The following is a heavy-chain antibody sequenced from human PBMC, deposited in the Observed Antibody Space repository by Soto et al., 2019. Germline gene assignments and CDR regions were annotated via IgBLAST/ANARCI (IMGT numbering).Heavy chain of an antibody. J-gene: IGHJ6*02. CDR2: IIPILGIA. V-gene: IGHV1-69*04. Sequence: SVKVSCKASGGTFSSYTISWVRQAPGQGLEWMGRIIPILGIANYAQKFQGRVTITADKSTSTAYMELSSLRSEDTAVYYCARDMRENRVYYYGMDVWGQGTTVTVSS. D-gene: IGHD3-16*01. CDR1: GGTFSSYT. CDR3: ARDMRENRVYYYGMDV.